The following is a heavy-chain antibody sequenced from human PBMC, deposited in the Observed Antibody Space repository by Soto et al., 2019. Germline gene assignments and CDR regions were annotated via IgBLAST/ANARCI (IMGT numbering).Heavy chain of an antibody. V-gene: IGHV1-69*01. D-gene: IGHD5-18*01. Sequence: QVRLVQFGAEVKKRGSSVKVSCLASRGTFNRYAINWVRQAPGHGLGWLGALVPQFGTPNYAQKFQDRVTIVADESTNTTSMELRGLTSDDTAVYYCARQNRDTPMVPFDVWGQGTLVTVSS. CDR2: LVPQFGTP. CDR1: RGTFNRYA. J-gene: IGHJ4*02. CDR3: ARQNRDTPMVPFDV.